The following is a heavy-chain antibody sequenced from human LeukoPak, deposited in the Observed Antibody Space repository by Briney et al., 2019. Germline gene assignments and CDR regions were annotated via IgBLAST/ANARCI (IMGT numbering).Heavy chain of an antibody. CDR2: IKQDGSKK. D-gene: IGHD5-24*01. Sequence: GGSLRLSCVASGFPFSSYWMTWVRQAPGKGLEWAANIKQDGSKKSYVDSVKGRFTISRDNAKNSLYLQMNSLRAEDTAIYYCTRVGYIDEGIDYWGQETLVTVSS. V-gene: IGHV3-7*04. CDR3: TRVGYIDEGIDY. J-gene: IGHJ4*02. CDR1: GFPFSSYW.